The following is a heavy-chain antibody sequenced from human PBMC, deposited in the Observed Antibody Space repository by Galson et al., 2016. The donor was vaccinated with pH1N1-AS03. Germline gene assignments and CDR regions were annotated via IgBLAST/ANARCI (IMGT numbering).Heavy chain of an antibody. CDR2: IQSDGSNK. CDR1: GFTYRSYW. J-gene: IGHJ4*02. CDR3: GKDNVLGSVWFGVDF. D-gene: IGHD3-10*01. V-gene: IGHV3-30*02. Sequence: SLRLSCAASGFTYRSYWMNWVRQAPGKGLEWVALIQSDGSNKYYADSVKGRFTISRDKYTNTLYLQMSPLRPEDTGIYYCGKDNVLGSVWFGVDFWGQGTLVTVSS.